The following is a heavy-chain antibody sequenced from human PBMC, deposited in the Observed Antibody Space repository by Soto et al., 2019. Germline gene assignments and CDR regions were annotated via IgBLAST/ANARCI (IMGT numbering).Heavy chain of an antibody. Sequence: LGESLKISCKVSGYIFTTYWIGWVRQMPGKGLEWMGVIYPGDSDTKYSPSFQGRFTVSSDKSTNTLFLQMDSLDTEDTGVYYCARDDRITGIVADIDLWGRGTLVTVSS. V-gene: IGHV5-51*01. CDR1: GYIFTTYW. CDR3: ARDDRITGIVADIDL. D-gene: IGHD1-20*01. J-gene: IGHJ5*02. CDR2: IYPGDSDT.